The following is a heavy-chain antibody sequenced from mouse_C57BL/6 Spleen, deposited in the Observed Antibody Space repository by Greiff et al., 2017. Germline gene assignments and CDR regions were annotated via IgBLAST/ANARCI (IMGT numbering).Heavy chain of an antibody. CDR3: APYGSSRDY. D-gene: IGHD1-1*01. J-gene: IGHJ2*01. V-gene: IGHV1-67*01. Sequence: QVQLQQSGPELVRPGVSVKISCKGSGYTFTDYAMHWVKQSHAKSLEWIGVISTYYGDASYNQKFKDKDTMTVDKSSSTAYMELARLTSEDSAVYYCAPYGSSRDYWGQGTTLTVSS. CDR2: ISTYYGDA. CDR1: GYTFTDYA.